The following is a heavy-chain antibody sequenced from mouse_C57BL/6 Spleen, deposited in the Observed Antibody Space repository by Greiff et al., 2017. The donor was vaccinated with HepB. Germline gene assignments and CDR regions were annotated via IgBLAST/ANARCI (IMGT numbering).Heavy chain of an antibody. V-gene: IGHV1-69*01. CDR1: GYTFTSYW. CDR3: ARSGDGSRFAY. Sequence: QVQLQQPGAELVMPGASVKLSCKASGYTFTSYWMHWVKQRPGQGLEWIGEIDPSDSYTNYNQKFKGKSTLTVDKSSSTAYMQLSSLTSEDSAVYYCARSGDGSRFAYWGQGTLVTVSA. J-gene: IGHJ3*01. D-gene: IGHD1-1*01. CDR2: IDPSDSYT.